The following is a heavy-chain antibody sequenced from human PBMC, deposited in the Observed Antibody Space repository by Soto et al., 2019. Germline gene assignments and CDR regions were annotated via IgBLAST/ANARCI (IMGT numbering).Heavy chain of an antibody. Sequence: QVQLVPSGAEVKKPGASVKVSCKVSGYTLTELSMHWVRQAPGKGREWMGGFAPEDGETIYAQKFQGRVTMTEDTSTDTAYMEQRSLRSEDTAVYYYATHLLIPAAIGPVDAAFDIWGQGTMVTVSS. J-gene: IGHJ3*02. CDR2: FAPEDGET. CDR3: ATHLLIPAAIGPVDAAFDI. D-gene: IGHD2-2*01. CDR1: GYTLTELS. V-gene: IGHV1-24*01.